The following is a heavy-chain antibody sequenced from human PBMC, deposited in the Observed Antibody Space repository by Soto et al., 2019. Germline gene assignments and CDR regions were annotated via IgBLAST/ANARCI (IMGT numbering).Heavy chain of an antibody. CDR1: GYTFTSYA. CDR3: VRGPGGPDGPGDY. CDR2: INAGNGNT. V-gene: IGHV1-3*01. Sequence: QVQLVQSGAEVKKPGASVKVSCKASGYTFTSYAMHWVRQAPGQRLEWMGWINAGNGNTKYSQKFQGRVTITRDTSASTAYMEQSSLRSEDTAVYYCVRGPGGPDGPGDYWGQGTLVTVSS. J-gene: IGHJ4*02. D-gene: IGHD2-15*01.